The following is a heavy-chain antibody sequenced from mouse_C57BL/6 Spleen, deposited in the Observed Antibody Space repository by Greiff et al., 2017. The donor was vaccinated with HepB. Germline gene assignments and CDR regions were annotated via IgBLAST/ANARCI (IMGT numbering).Heavy chain of an antibody. Sequence: VRLQQSGAELVKPGASVKISCKASGYAFSSYWMNWVKQRPGKGLEWIGQIYPGDGDTNYNGKFKGKATLTADKSSSTAYMQLSSLTSEDSAVYFCARGEKGAWFAYWGQGTLVTVSA. J-gene: IGHJ3*01. CDR2: IYPGDGDT. V-gene: IGHV1-80*01. CDR3: ARGEKGAWFAY. CDR1: GYAFSSYW.